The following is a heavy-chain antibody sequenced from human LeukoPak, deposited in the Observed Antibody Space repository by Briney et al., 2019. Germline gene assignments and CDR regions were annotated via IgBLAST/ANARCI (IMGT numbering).Heavy chain of an antibody. V-gene: IGHV3-30*02. CDR3: AKDPVNHCASSVCYGLQS. Sequence: GRSLRPSCVPSGVSPSEYGIHWVRQAPGKGGKWLSFIRYDDSEYYADSVKGRFAISRDNSKNSLFLEMHSLRSEDTAVYYCAKDPVNHCASSVCYGLQSWGQGTLVIVSS. J-gene: IGHJ5*02. CDR1: GVSPSEYG. D-gene: IGHD3-22*01. CDR2: IRYDDSE.